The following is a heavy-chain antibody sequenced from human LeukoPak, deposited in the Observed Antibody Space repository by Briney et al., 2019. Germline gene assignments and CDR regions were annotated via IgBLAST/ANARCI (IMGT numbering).Heavy chain of an antibody. CDR3: VGKVTERHYFDY. J-gene: IGHJ4*02. CDR1: GGSFSGYY. CDR2: INHSGST. Sequence: SETLSLTCAVYGGSFSGYYWSWIRQPPGKGLEWIGEINHSGSTNYNPSLKSRVTISVDTSENQFSLKLSSVTAADTAVYYCVGKVTERHYFDYWGQGTLVTVSS. D-gene: IGHD2-21*02. V-gene: IGHV4-34*01.